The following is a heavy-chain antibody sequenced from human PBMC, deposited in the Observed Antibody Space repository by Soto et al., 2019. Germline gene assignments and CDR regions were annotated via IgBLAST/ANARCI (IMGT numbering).Heavy chain of an antibody. CDR2: TSYTVTT. D-gene: IGHD1-26*01. V-gene: IGHV4-59*02. J-gene: IGHJ5*02. Sequence: PSETLSLTCFVSGGSVTSYHCSCIRQFPGKGLEWIAYTSYTVTTKYNPSLQSRVTIALDPSKNPLCLKLSSMTAADTAVYYCARDMHAGFTHYFAPWGQGTLVTVSS. CDR3: ARDMHAGFTHYFAP. CDR1: GGSVTSYH.